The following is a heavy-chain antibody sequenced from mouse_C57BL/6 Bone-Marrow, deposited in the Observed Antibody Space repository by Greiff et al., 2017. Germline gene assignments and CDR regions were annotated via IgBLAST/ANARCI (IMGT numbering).Heavy chain of an antibody. V-gene: IGHV1-81*01. CDR3: ARGDYYAMDY. J-gene: IGHJ4*01. Sequence: QVQLKESGAELARPGASVKLSCKASGYTFTSYGISWVKQRTGQGLEWIGEIYPRSGNTYYNEKFKGKVTLTADKSSSTAYMELRSLTSEDSAVYFCARGDYYAMDYWGQGTSVTVSS. CDR1: GYTFTSYG. CDR2: IYPRSGNT.